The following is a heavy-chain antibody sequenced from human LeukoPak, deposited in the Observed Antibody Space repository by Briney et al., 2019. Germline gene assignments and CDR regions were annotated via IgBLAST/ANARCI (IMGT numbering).Heavy chain of an antibody. Sequence: ASVKVSCKASGYTFTSYGISWVRQAPGQGLEWMGWISAYNGNTNYAQKLQGRATMTTDTSTSTAYMELRSVRSDDTAVYYCARDLVGYYGSGSPQAPDYWGQGTLVTVSS. J-gene: IGHJ4*02. CDR1: GYTFTSYG. V-gene: IGHV1-18*01. CDR2: ISAYNGNT. D-gene: IGHD3-10*01. CDR3: ARDLVGYYGSGSPQAPDY.